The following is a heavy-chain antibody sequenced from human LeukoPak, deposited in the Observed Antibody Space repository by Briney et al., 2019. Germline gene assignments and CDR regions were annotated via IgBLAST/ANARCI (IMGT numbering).Heavy chain of an antibody. V-gene: IGHV1-46*01. CDR3: ATERSGGTWFDP. Sequence: GASVKVSCKASGYIFITYHMHWVRQAPGQGLEWVGMIDTSDGNTNYAQKFLDRVTMTRDTSTSTVYMELSGLRSYDTVVYYCATERSGGTWFDPWGQGTLVTVSS. CDR2: IDTSDGNT. CDR1: GYIFITYH. J-gene: IGHJ5*02. D-gene: IGHD2-15*01.